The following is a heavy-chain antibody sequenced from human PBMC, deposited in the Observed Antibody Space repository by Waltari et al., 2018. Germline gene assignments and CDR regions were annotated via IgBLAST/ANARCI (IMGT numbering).Heavy chain of an antibody. CDR1: GGSISSGSYY. CDR2: IYTSGST. Sequence: QVQLQESGPGLVKPSQTLSLTCTVSGGSISSGSYYWSWIRQPAGTGLEWIGRIYTSGSTNYNPSLKSRVTISVDTSKNQFSLKLSSVTAADTAVYYCARVEGYSSSWYSFYYYGMDVWGQGTTVTVSS. CDR3: ARVEGYSSSWYSFYYYGMDV. D-gene: IGHD6-13*01. J-gene: IGHJ6*02. V-gene: IGHV4-61*02.